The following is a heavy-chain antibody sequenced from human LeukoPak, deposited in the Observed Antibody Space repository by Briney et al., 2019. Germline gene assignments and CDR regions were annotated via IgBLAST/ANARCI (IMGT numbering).Heavy chain of an antibody. Sequence: PGRSLRLSCAASGFTFSSYGMHWVRQAPGKGLEWVAVIWYDGSNKYYADSVKGRFTIPRDNSKNTLYLQMNSLRAEDTAVYYCASQRDDFWSGYYPWGQGTLVTVSS. CDR2: IWYDGSNK. D-gene: IGHD3-3*01. CDR1: GFTFSSYG. V-gene: IGHV3-33*01. CDR3: ASQRDDFWSGYYP. J-gene: IGHJ4*02.